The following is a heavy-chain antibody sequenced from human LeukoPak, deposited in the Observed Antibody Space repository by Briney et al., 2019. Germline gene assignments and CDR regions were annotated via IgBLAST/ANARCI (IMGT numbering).Heavy chain of an antibody. CDR3: ARDPGYSGSYYPYFDY. V-gene: IGHV1-24*01. Sequence: VASVKVSCKVSGYIFTELSMHWVRQAPGQGLEWMGGFNPEDGETFYAQKFQGRVNMTEDTSTDTAYMELSSLSYDDTAVYYCARDPGYSGSYYPYFDYWGQGTLVTVSS. J-gene: IGHJ4*02. CDR2: FNPEDGET. D-gene: IGHD1-26*01. CDR1: GYIFTELS.